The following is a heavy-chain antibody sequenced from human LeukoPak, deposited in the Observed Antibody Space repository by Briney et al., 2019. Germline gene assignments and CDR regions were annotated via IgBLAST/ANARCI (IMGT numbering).Heavy chain of an antibody. CDR2: LYTSGDT. Sequence: PSETLSLTCTVSGDSISGYYWSWLRQPAGEGLEWIGRLYTSGDTNYNPSLKSRVTMSVDTSKNQFSLKLSSVTAADTAVYYCARGPIGGSFDYWGQGTLVTVSS. CDR3: ARGPIGGSFDY. J-gene: IGHJ4*02. V-gene: IGHV4-4*07. D-gene: IGHD4-23*01. CDR1: GDSISGYY.